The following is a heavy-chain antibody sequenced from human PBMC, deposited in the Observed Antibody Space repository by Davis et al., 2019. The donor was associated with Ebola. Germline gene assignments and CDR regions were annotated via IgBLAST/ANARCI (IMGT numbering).Heavy chain of an antibody. J-gene: IGHJ1*01. CDR2: IYYSGST. V-gene: IGHV4-39*07. Sequence: PSETLSLTCTVSGDSISSSTYYWGWIRQPPGKGLEWIGSIYYSGSTYYNPSLKSRVTISVDTSKNQFSLKLSSVTAADTAVYYCARGRRAEYFQHWGQGTLVTVSS. CDR3: ARGRRAEYFQH. CDR1: GDSISSSTYY.